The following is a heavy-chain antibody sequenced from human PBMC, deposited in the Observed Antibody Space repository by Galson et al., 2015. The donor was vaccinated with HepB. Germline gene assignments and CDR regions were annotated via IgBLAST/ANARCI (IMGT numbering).Heavy chain of an antibody. J-gene: IGHJ4*02. D-gene: IGHD3-3*01. CDR3: AKGGGAFGVVTFDY. CDR1: GFTFRSYA. CDR2: ISGSGGST. V-gene: IGHV3-23*01. Sequence: SLRLSCAASGFTFRSYAMSWVRQAPGKGLEWVSAISGSGGSTYYADSVKGRFTISRDNSKNTLYMQMNSLRAEDTAVYYCAKGGGAFGVVTFDYWGQGALVTVSS.